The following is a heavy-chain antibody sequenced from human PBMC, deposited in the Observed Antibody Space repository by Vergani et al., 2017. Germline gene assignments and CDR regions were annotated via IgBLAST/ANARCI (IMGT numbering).Heavy chain of an antibody. CDR1: GASITSSSYY. D-gene: IGHD3-9*01. CDR2: IYHSGGA. Sequence: QLHLQESGPGLVKPSETLSLTCTVSGASITSSSYYWGWIRQPPGKGLEWIGVIYHSGGAYYNPSLKGRVTISVDTSKNQFSLEVTSVTAADTAIYFCARTGSFILRYCHWALWGQGTLVTVSS. J-gene: IGHJ4*02. CDR3: ARTGSFILRYCHWAL. V-gene: IGHV4-39*01.